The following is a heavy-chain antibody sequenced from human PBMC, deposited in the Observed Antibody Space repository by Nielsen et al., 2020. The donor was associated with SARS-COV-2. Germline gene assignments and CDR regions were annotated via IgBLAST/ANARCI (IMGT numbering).Heavy chain of an antibody. Sequence: GESLKISCAASGFTFSSYSMNWVRQAPGKGLEWVSSISSSSSYIYYADSVKGRFTISRDNSKNTLYLQMNSLRAEDTAVYYCAKDTVDTARFDYWGQGTLVTVSS. J-gene: IGHJ4*02. D-gene: IGHD5-18*01. CDR2: ISSSSSYI. V-gene: IGHV3-21*04. CDR3: AKDTVDTARFDY. CDR1: GFTFSSYS.